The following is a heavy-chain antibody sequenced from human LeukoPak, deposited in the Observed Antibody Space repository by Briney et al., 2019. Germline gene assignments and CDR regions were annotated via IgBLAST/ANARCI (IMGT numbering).Heavy chain of an antibody. J-gene: IGHJ4*02. Sequence: ASVKVSCKASGYTFTSYYMHWVRQAPGQGLEWMGIINPNSGGTNYAQKFQGGVTMTRDTSISTAYMELSRLRSDDTAVYYCARWEGDFWSGYPDHWGQGTLVTVSS. CDR1: GYTFTSYY. CDR2: INPNSGGT. CDR3: ARWEGDFWSGYPDH. D-gene: IGHD3-3*01. V-gene: IGHV1-2*02.